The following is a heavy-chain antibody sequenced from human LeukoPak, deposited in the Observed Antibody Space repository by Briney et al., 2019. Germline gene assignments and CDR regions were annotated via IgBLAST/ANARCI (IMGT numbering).Heavy chain of an antibody. CDR1: GSTFSSYG. Sequence: GGSRTLACALDGSTFSSYGTRCVRPAAGKGLGWVAIIWYDVTTKYYADFVKGRSTLSRHTSKNTLYRQMNSLRAEQPAFTSCARDGPYGGNAFEYWAEGPLVRVSS. V-gene: IGHV3-33*01. J-gene: IGHJ4*02. CDR3: ARDGPYGGNAFEY. D-gene: IGHD4-23*01. CDR2: IWYDVTTK.